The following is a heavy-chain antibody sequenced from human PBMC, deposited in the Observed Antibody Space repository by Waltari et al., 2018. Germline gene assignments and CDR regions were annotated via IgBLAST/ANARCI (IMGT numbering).Heavy chain of an antibody. CDR3: ARVGRGMDV. CDR2: IWYDGSNK. CDR1: GFTFSSYG. Sequence: QVQLVESGGGVVQPGRSLRLSCAASGFTFSSYGMHWVRQAPGKGLGGVEVIWYDGSNKYYADSVKGRFTISRDNSKNTLYLQMNSLRAEDTAVYYCARVGRGMDVWGQGTTVTVSS. V-gene: IGHV3-33*01. J-gene: IGHJ6*02.